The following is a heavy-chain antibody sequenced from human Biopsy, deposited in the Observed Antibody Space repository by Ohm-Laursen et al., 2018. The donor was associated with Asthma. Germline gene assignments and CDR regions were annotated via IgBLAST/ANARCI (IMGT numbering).Heavy chain of an antibody. Sequence: SLRLSCAASGFAFSSYAMHWVRQAPGKGLEWVSYISSSSSTIYYADSVKGRFTISRDNAKNSLYLQMNSLRAEDTAVYYCARDANIYYDSSGYYYNYYYGMDVWGQGTTVTVSS. J-gene: IGHJ6*02. CDR2: ISSSSSTI. CDR1: GFAFSSYA. CDR3: ARDANIYYDSSGYYYNYYYGMDV. D-gene: IGHD3-22*01. V-gene: IGHV3-48*01.